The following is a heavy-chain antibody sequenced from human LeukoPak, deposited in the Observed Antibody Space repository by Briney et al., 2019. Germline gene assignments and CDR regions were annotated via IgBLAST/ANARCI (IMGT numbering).Heavy chain of an antibody. Sequence: GGSLRLSCAAPGFTCSSYAMTWVRQAPGKGLEWVSGISGSGGSTYYADSVKGRFTISRDNSKNTLYLQMTSLRAEDTAVYYCAKGRTAYCSSTSCYTIDYWGQGTLVTVSS. CDR2: ISGSGGST. J-gene: IGHJ4*02. V-gene: IGHV3-23*01. D-gene: IGHD2-2*02. CDR1: GFTCSSYA. CDR3: AKGRTAYCSSTSCYTIDY.